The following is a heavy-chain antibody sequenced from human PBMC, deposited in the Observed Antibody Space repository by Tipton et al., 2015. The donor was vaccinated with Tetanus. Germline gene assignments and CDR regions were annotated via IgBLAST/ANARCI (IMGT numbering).Heavy chain of an antibody. D-gene: IGHD3-3*01. CDR2: ISNSGTS. CDR1: DESISSSSYY. V-gene: IGHV4-39*07. J-gene: IGHJ4*02. CDR3: ARANNDFPKKGPFDS. Sequence: TLSLTCTVSDESISSSSYYWGWIRHHPGRGLEWIASISNSGTSYNNPSFRSRLTISFGTSKNQFSLNLKSVTAADTAVYYCARANNDFPKKGPFDSWGQGTQVTVSS.